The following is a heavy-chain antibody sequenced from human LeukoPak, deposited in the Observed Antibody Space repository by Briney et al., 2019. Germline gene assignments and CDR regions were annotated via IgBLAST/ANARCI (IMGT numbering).Heavy chain of an antibody. CDR1: GFTFSGYW. D-gene: IGHD1-26*01. Sequence: PGGSLRLSCAASGFTFSGYWMHWVRQAPGKGLAWVSRINSDGSNTFYADSVKGRFTISRDNAKNSLYLQMNSLRAEDTAVYYCASIVGATPVTPWGQGTLVTVSS. J-gene: IGHJ5*02. CDR3: ASIVGATPVTP. V-gene: IGHV3-74*01. CDR2: INSDGSNT.